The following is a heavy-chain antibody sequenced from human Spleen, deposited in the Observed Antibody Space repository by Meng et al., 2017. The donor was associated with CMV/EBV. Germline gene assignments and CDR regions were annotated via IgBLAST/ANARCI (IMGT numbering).Heavy chain of an antibody. CDR1: GFTFSSYS. CDR3: ARDSAMIASYYYDSSGYSSYYGMDV. J-gene: IGHJ6*02. CDR2: ISSSSSYI. Sequence: LSLTCAASGFTFSSYSMNWVRQAPGKGLEWVSSISSSSSYIYYADSVKGRFTISRDNAKNSLYLQMNSLRAEDTAVYYCARDSAMIASYYYDSSGYSSYYGMDVWGQGTTVTVSS. D-gene: IGHD3-22*01. V-gene: IGHV3-21*01.